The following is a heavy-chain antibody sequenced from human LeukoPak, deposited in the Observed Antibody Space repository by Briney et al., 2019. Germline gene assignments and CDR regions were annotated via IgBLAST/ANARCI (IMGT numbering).Heavy chain of an antibody. J-gene: IGHJ4*02. CDR1: GFTFSDYY. CDR2: ISSSGSTI. D-gene: IGHD4-11*01. Sequence: GGSLRLSCAASGFTFSDYYMSWIRQAPGKGLEWVSYISSSGSTIYYADSVKGRFTISRDNSKNTLYLQMNSLRAEDTAVYYCARDPTTVTTIDYWGQGTLVTVSS. CDR3: ARDPTTVTTIDY. V-gene: IGHV3-11*04.